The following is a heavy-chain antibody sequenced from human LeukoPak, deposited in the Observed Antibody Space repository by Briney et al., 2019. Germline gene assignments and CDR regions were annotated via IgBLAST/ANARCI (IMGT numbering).Heavy chain of an antibody. V-gene: IGHV4-59*08. CDR3: ARSLKLDAFDI. CDR2: IYYSGST. J-gene: IGHJ3*02. Sequence: SETLSLTCTVSGGSISSYYWSWIRQPPGEGLEWIGYIYYSGSTNYNPSLKSRVTISVDTSKNQFSLKLSSVTAADTAVYYCARSLKLDAFDIWGQGTMVTVSS. CDR1: GGSISSYY. D-gene: IGHD4-23*01.